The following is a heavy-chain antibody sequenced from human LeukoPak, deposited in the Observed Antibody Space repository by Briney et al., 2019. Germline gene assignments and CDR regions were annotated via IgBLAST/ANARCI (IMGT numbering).Heavy chain of an antibody. Sequence: SAALSLTCTGSGGSISGSSDFWGWVRQPPGKGLEWIGRIYYSVTTYYNPSLTSRVTISVDTSKNQFSLKLNSVTAADTAVYSCAPHSGPWAQRPPVTVSS. CDR2: IYYSVTT. J-gene: IGHJ5*02. CDR3: APHSGP. V-gene: IGHV4-39*01. CDR1: GGSISGSSDF.